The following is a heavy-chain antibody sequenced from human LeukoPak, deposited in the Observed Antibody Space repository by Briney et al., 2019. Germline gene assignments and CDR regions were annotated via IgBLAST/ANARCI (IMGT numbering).Heavy chain of an antibody. CDR3: ARADITIFGVVIPEEKFDI. CDR2: IYYSGST. CDR1: GGSISSYY. Sequence: PSETLSLTCTVSGGSISSYYWSWLRQPPGKGLEWIGYIYYSGSTNYNPSLKSRVTISVDTSKNQFSLKLSSVTAADTAVYYCARADITIFGVVIPEEKFDIWGQGTMVTVSS. V-gene: IGHV4-59*01. J-gene: IGHJ3*02. D-gene: IGHD3-3*01.